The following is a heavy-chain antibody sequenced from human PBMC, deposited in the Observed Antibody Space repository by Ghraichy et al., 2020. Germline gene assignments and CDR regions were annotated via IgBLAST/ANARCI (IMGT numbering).Heavy chain of an antibody. D-gene: IGHD2-21*01. CDR1: GGSFSGYY. V-gene: IGHV4-34*01. CDR2: INHSGST. J-gene: IGHJ2*01. Sequence: SETLSLTCAVYGGSFSGYYWSWIRQPPGKGLEWIGEINHSGSTNYNPSLKSRVTISVDTSKNQFSLKLSSVTAADTAVYYCARYSGWAAWRYFDLWGRGTLVTVSS. CDR3: ARYSGWAAWRYFDL.